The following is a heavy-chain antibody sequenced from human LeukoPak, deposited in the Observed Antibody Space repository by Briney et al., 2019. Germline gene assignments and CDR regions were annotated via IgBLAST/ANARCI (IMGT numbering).Heavy chain of an antibody. J-gene: IGHJ6*03. D-gene: IGHD6-6*01. Sequence: SETLSLTCAVYGGSFSGYYWSWIRQPPGKGLEWIGEINHSGSTNYNPSLKSRVTISVDTSKNQFSLKLSSVTAADTAVYYCASSSIAARPAHYYYYMDVWGKGTRVTLSS. CDR2: INHSGST. CDR1: GGSFSGYY. CDR3: ASSSIAARPAHYYYYMDV. V-gene: IGHV4-34*01.